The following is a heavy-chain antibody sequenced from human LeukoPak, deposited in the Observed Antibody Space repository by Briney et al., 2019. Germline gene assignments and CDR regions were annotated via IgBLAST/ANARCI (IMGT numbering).Heavy chain of an antibody. D-gene: IGHD3-22*01. J-gene: IGHJ4*02. CDR1: GFTFSTYS. CDR3: ASRAGYYDSSGYFNY. V-gene: IGHV3-48*04. Sequence: GGSLRLSCAASGFTFSTYSMNWVRQAPGKGLEWVSYISSTSSTIYYADPVTGRFTISRDNAKNSLYLQMNSLRAEDTAVYYCASRAGYYDSSGYFNYWGQGTLVTVSS. CDR2: ISSTSSTI.